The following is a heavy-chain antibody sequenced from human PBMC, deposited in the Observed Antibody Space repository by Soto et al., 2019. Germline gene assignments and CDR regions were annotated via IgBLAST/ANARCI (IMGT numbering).Heavy chain of an antibody. Sequence: QLTLNESGPTLVKPTQTLTLTCPFSGVSLRASGGGVGWILQPPGKALEWLALSYWNDDKHYSPALKSRLTITKDTSTNQVVLTMTYMDPVDTGTYFCAQRLSECSGGTCSRYCELVGRGTMVTFSS. V-gene: IGHV2-5*01. J-gene: IGHJ2*01. D-gene: IGHD2-15*01. CDR1: GVSLRASGGG. CDR3: AQRLSECSGGTCSRYCEL. CDR2: SYWNDDK.